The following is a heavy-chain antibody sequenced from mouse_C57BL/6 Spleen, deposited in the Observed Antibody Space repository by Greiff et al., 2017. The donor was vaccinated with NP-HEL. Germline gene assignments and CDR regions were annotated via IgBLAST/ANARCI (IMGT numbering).Heavy chain of an antibody. J-gene: IGHJ1*03. D-gene: IGHD1-1*01. CDR3: TRIHYGSNWYFDV. CDR2: IDPETGGT. CDR1: GYTFTDYE. V-gene: IGHV1-15*01. Sequence: VQLQQSGAELVRPGASVTLSCKASGYTFTDYEMHWVKQTPVHGLEWIGAIDPETGGTAYNQKFEGKAILTADKSSSTAYMELRSLTSEDSAVYYCTRIHYGSNWYFDVWGTGTTVTVSS.